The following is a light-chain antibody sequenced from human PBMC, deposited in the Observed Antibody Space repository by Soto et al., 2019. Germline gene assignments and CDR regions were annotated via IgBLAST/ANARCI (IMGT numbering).Light chain of an antibody. CDR1: QSVLYSSNNKNY. CDR2: WAS. V-gene: IGKV4-1*01. Sequence: DIVMTQSPDSLAVSLGEGATINCKSSQSVLYSSNNKNYLAWYQQKPGQPPKLLIYWASTRESGVPDRFSGSGSGTDFTLTISSLQAEDVAVYYCQQYYRPGTFGQGTKVEIK. CDR3: QQYYRPGT. J-gene: IGKJ1*01.